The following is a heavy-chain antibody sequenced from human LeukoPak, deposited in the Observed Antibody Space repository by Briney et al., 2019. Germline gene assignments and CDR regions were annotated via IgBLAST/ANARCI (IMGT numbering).Heavy chain of an antibody. V-gene: IGHV3-20*04. CDR3: ARDRQSHWNDPNDAFDI. CDR1: GFTFDDYG. J-gene: IGHJ3*02. Sequence: SGGSLRLSCAASGFTFDDYGMSWVRQAPGKGLEWVSGINWNGGSTGYADSVKGRFTISRDNAKNSLYLQMNSLRAEDTALYYCARDRQSHWNDPNDAFDIWGQGTMVTVSS. CDR2: INWNGGST. D-gene: IGHD1-1*01.